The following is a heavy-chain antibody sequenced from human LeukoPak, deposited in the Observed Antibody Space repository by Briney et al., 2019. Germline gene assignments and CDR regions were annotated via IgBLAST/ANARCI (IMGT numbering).Heavy chain of an antibody. V-gene: IGHV1-46*01. CDR1: GYTFTSYY. CDR3: ARVGIAVAGTGDFDY. D-gene: IGHD6-19*01. Sequence: ASVKVSCKASGYTFTSYYMHWVRQAPGQGLEGRGIINPSGGSTSYAQKFQGRVTMTRDMSTSTVYMEMSSLRSEDTAVYYCARVGIAVAGTGDFDYWGQGTLVTVSS. J-gene: IGHJ4*02. CDR2: INPSGGST.